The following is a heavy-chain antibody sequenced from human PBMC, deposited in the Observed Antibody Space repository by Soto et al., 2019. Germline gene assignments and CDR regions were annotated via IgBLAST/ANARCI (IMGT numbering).Heavy chain of an antibody. V-gene: IGHV3-33*01. CDR1: GFSFSTYA. J-gene: IGHJ6*02. Sequence: SLRLSCAVXGFSFSTYAMHWVRQAPGKGLEWLAIIWFDGVKEYYAESVRGRFTISIDNSKNTVFLQMDTVGAEDSALYYCTRATFDVWGQGTTVTVSS. CDR3: TRATFDV. CDR2: IWFDGVKE.